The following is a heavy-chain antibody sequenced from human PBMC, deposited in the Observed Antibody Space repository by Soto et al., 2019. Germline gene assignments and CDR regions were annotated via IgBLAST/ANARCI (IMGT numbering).Heavy chain of an antibody. V-gene: IGHV3-7*01. D-gene: IGHD6-19*01. CDR3: AREGSSGWDDAFDI. Sequence: SLRLSCAASGFTFSSYWMSWVRQAPGKGLEWVANIKQDGSEKYYVDSVKGRFTISRDNAKNSLYLQMNSLRAEDTAVYYCAREGSSGWDDAFDIWGQGTMVTVSS. CDR2: IKQDGSEK. J-gene: IGHJ3*02. CDR1: GFTFSSYW.